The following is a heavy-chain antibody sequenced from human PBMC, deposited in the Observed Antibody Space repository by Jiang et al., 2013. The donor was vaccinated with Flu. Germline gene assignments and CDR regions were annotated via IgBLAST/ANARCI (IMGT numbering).Heavy chain of an antibody. J-gene: IGHJ5*02. V-gene: IGHV4-39*01. CDR2: IYYSGST. D-gene: IGHD1-7*01. Sequence: GLGLVKPLETLSLTCAVSGGSISSSSYYWGWIRQPPGKGLEWIGSIYYSGSTYYNPSLKSRVTISVDTSKNQFSLKLSSVTAADTAVYYCARWRHNWNSGWFDPWGQGTLVTVSS. CDR3: ARWRHNWNSGWFDP. CDR1: GGSISSSSYY.